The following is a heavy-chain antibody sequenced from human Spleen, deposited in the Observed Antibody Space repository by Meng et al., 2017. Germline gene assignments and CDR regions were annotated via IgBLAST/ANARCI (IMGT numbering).Heavy chain of an antibody. CDR1: GYTFTSYA. V-gene: IGHV7-4-1*02. Sequence: QVQLVKSGSELKMPGASVKVSCKASGYTFTSYAMNWVRQAPGQGLEWMGWINTNTGNPTYAQGFTGRFVFSLDVSVSTASLQINSLKAEDTAVYYCVTRGNPYLNCWGQGTLVTVSS. J-gene: IGHJ4*02. CDR3: VTRGNPYLNC. CDR2: INTNTGNP.